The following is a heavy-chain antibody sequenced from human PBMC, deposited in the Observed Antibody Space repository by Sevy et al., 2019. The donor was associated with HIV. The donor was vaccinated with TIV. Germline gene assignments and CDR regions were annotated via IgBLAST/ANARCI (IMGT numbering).Heavy chain of an antibody. CDR2: ISYDGNKK. J-gene: IGHJ4*02. V-gene: IGHV3-30*03. CDR3: ARDGGWYNYAPSDY. D-gene: IGHD1-1*01. CDR1: GFSFSSHG. Sequence: GGSLRLSCAASGFSFSSHGMHWVRQAQGKGLEWQSVISYDGNKKYYADSVKGRFTISRDNSKNRLYLQMNSLRPEDTAVYYCARDGGWYNYAPSDYWGQGTLVTVSS.